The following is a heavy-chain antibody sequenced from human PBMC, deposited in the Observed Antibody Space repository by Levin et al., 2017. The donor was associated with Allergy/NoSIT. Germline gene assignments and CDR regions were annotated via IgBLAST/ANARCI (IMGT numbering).Heavy chain of an antibody. Sequence: PGGSLRLSCAASGFIFSSYGMTWVRQAPGKGLVWVSYISSSSSTIYYADSVKGRFTTSRDNARNSLYLQMNSLRDEDTAVYYCARGYASGTYYHWGQGTLSPSPQ. CDR1: GFIFSSYG. CDR3: ARGYASGTYYH. CDR2: ISSSSSTI. D-gene: IGHD3-10*01. J-gene: IGHJ4*02. V-gene: IGHV3-48*02.